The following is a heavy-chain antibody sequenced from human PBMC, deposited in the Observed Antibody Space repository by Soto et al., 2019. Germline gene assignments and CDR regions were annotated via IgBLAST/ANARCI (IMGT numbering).Heavy chain of an antibody. J-gene: IGHJ6*02. CDR3: ARDPGTVAGTNYYYYGMDV. CDR2: ISAYNGNT. D-gene: IGHD6-19*01. V-gene: IGHV1-18*01. Sequence: ASVKVSCKASGYTFTSYGISWVRQAPGQGLEWMGWISAYNGNTNYAQKLQGRVTMTTDTSTSTAYMELRSLRSDDTAVYYCARDPGTVAGTNYYYYGMDVWGQGTTVSVSS. CDR1: GYTFTSYG.